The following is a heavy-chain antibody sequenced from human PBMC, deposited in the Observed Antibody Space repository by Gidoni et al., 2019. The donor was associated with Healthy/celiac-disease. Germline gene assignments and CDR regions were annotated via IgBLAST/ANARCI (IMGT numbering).Heavy chain of an antibody. V-gene: IGHV3-74*01. CDR1: GFTYSSYW. CDR3: ARDQAAGPYYYYGMDV. D-gene: IGHD6-13*01. Sequence: EVQLVESGGGLVQPGGSLRLSCAASGFTYSSYWMHWVRQAPGKGLVWVSRINSDGSSTSYADSVKGRFTISRDNAKNTLYLQMNSLRAEDTAVYYCARDQAAGPYYYYGMDVWGQGTTVTVSS. J-gene: IGHJ6*02. CDR2: INSDGSST.